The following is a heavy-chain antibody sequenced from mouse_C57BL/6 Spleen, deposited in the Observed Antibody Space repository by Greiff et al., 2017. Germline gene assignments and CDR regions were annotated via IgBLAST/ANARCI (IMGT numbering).Heavy chain of an antibody. CDR3: ARDEIYYDYDALFDY. V-gene: IGHV1-80*01. CDR1: GYAFSSYW. J-gene: IGHJ2*01. Sequence: QVQLQQSGAELVKPGASVKISCKASGYAFSSYWMNWVKQRPGKGLEWIGQIYPGDGDTNYNGQFKGKATLTADKSSSTAYMQLSSLTSEDSAVYFCARDEIYYDYDALFDYWGQGTTLTVSS. CDR2: IYPGDGDT. D-gene: IGHD2-4*01.